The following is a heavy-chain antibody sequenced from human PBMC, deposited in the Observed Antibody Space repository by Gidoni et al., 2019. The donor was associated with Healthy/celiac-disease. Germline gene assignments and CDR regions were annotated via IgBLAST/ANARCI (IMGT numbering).Heavy chain of an antibody. Sequence: QVQLQESGPGLVKPSETLSLTCTVSGGSISSYYWSWIRQPPGKGLEWIGYIYYSGSTNYNPSLKSRVTISVDTSKNQFSLKLSSVTAADTAVYYCATKGVYNSGYDSSFDYWGQGTLVTVSS. V-gene: IGHV4-59*01. CDR1: GGSISSYY. CDR3: ATKGVYNSGYDSSFDY. D-gene: IGHD5-12*01. CDR2: IYYSGST. J-gene: IGHJ4*02.